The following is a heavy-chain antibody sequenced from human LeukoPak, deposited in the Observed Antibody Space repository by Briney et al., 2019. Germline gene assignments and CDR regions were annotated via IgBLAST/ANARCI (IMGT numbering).Heavy chain of an antibody. V-gene: IGHV3-30*03. CDR1: GFTFSTYG. CDR2: ISYDGSNK. D-gene: IGHD3-16*01. CDR3: WKKGDPD. J-gene: IGHJ4*02. Sequence: SGGSLRLSCAASGFTFSTYGMHWVRQAPGKGLEWVAVISYDGSNKYYAGSVKGRFTISRDNSKNTLYLQMNSLRAEDTAVYYLWKKGDPDWGQGTLVTVSS.